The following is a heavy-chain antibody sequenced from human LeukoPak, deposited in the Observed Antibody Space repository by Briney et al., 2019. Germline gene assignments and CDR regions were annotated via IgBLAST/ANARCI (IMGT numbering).Heavy chain of an antibody. J-gene: IGHJ4*02. Sequence: GGSLRLSCVASGFAFGDYMMHWVRQAPGKGLEWVSLISWDSSDIHYVDSIKGRFTISRDNSKNSLYLQMNSLRTEDTALYYCARDRGGYRGFDYWGQGALVTVSS. CDR2: ISWDSSDI. D-gene: IGHD3-16*02. V-gene: IGHV3-43*01. CDR3: ARDRGGYRGFDY. CDR1: GFAFGDYM.